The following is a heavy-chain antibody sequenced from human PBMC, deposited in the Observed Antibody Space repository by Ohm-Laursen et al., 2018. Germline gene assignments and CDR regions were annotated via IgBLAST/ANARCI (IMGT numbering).Heavy chain of an antibody. J-gene: IGHJ4*02. Sequence: SLRLSCAASGFTFTSHAMSWVRRAPGKGLEWVSSISGLGTSTYYTGSVKGRFTISRENAKNSLYLQMNSLRAGDTAVYYCARRANSAYPYYLDHWGQGTLVTVSS. D-gene: IGHD3-22*01. CDR3: ARRANSAYPYYLDH. CDR2: ISGLGTST. V-gene: IGHV3-23*01. CDR1: GFTFTSHA.